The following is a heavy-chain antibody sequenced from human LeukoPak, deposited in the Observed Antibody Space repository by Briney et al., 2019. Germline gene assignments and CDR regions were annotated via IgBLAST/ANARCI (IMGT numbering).Heavy chain of an antibody. CDR2: VSPSGDIT. CDR1: EFHFSIHG. Sequence: GGSLRLSCAASEFHFSIHGTNWVRQAPGKGLEWVSGVSPSGDITYYTDSVMGRFTIPRDNRTSTVSLQMHSLRAEDTALYDCVRDLDWGSFDVWGQGAMVTVSS. J-gene: IGHJ3*01. V-gene: IGHV3-23*01. D-gene: IGHD7-27*01. CDR3: VRDLDWGSFDV.